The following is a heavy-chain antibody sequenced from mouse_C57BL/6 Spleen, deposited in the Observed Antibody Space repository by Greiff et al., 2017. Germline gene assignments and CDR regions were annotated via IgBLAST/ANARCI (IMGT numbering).Heavy chain of an antibody. J-gene: IGHJ2*01. D-gene: IGHD1-1*01. CDR1: GYTFTSYW. Sequence: QVQLQQPGAELVKPGASVKVSCKASGYTFTSYWMHWVKQRPGQGLEWIGRIHPSDSDTNYNQKFKGKAKLTVDKSSSTAYMQLSSLTSEDSAVYYCAMGFGYYGSTFDYWGQGTTLTVSS. V-gene: IGHV1-74*01. CDR3: AMGFGYYGSTFDY. CDR2: IHPSDSDT.